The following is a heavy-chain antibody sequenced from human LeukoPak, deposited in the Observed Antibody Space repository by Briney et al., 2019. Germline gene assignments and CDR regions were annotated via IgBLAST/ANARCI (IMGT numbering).Heavy chain of an antibody. J-gene: IGHJ3*02. CDR2: INHSGST. V-gene: IGHV4-34*01. Sequence: PETLSLTCAVYGGSCSGYYSSWIRQPPGKGLEWIGEINHSGSTNYNPSLKSRVTISVDTSKNQFSLQLSSVTAADTAVYYCARPRAAFDIWGQGTIVTVS. CDR1: GGSCSGYY. CDR3: ARPRAAFDI.